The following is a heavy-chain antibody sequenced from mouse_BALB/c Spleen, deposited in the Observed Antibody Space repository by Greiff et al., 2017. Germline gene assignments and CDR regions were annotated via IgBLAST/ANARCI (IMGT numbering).Heavy chain of an antibody. J-gene: IGHJ3*01. CDR2: ISYDGSN. V-gene: IGHV3-6*02. Sequence: ESGPGLVKPSQSLSLTCSVTGYSITSGYYWNWIRQFPGNKLEWMGYISYDGSNNYNPSLKNRISITRDTSKNQFFLKLNSVTTEDTATYYCAREGNYYDPAWFAYWGQGTLVTVSA. CDR1: GYSITSGYY. CDR3: AREGNYYDPAWFAY. D-gene: IGHD2-4*01.